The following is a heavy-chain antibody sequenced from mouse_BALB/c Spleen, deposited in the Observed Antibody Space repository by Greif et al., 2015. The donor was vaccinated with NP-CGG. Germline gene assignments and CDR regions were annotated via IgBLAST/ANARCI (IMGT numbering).Heavy chain of an antibody. CDR1: GYSITSDYA. J-gene: IGHJ3*01. V-gene: IGHV3-2*02. CDR2: ISYSGST. Sequence: EVQRVESGPGLVKPSQSLSLTCTVTGYSITSDYAWNWIRQFPGNKLEWMGYISYSGSTSYNPSLKSRISITRDTSKNQFFLQLNSVTTEDTATYYCARGPAWFAYWGQGTLVTVSA. CDR3: ARGPAWFAY.